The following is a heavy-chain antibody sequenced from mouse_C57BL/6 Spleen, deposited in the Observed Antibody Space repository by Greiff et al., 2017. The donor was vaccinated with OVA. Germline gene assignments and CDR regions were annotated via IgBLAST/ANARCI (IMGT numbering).Heavy chain of an antibody. V-gene: IGHV1-26*01. CDR2: INPNNGGT. CDR3: AGPYDGYYNYAMDY. Sequence: VQLQQSGPELVKPGASVKISCKASGYTFTDYYMNWVKQSHGKSLEWIGDINPNNGGTSYNQKFKGKATLTVDKSSSTAYMELRSLTSEDSAVYYCAGPYDGYYNYAMDYWGQGTSVTVSS. J-gene: IGHJ4*01. CDR1: GYTFTDYY. D-gene: IGHD2-3*01.